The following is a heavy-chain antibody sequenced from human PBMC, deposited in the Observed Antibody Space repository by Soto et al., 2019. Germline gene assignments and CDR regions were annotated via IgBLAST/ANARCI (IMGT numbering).Heavy chain of an antibody. J-gene: IGHJ4*02. CDR2: IDPSDSAI. Sequence: EVQLVQSGAEVRKTGESLRISCKGSGYTFTNYWLSWVRQMPGKGLEWLGKIDPSDSAIKYSPSFQGHVSISTDKSXXXXXXXXXXXXAXDXAMYYCAXHPGAAAVNFDYWGQGTLVTVSS. D-gene: IGHD6-13*01. CDR1: GYTFTNYW. V-gene: IGHV5-10-1*01. CDR3: AXHPGAAAVNFDY.